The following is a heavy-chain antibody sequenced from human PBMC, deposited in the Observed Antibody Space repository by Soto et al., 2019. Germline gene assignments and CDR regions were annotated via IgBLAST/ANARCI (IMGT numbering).Heavy chain of an antibody. CDR2: IIPIFGTA. J-gene: IGHJ4*02. V-gene: IGHV1-69*01. CDR1: GGTFSSYA. D-gene: IGHD3-10*01. CDR3: ANIPTYYYRSGSYGPFGY. Sequence: QVQLVQSGAEVKKPGSSVKVSCKASGGTFSSYAISWVRQAPGQGLEWMGGIIPIFGTANYAQKFQGRVTITADESTSTAYMELSSLRSEDTAVYYCANIPTYYYRSGSYGPFGYWGQGTLVTVSS.